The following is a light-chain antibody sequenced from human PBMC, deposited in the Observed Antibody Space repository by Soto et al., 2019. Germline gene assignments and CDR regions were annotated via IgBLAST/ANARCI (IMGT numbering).Light chain of an antibody. J-gene: IGKJ1*01. Sequence: IVVTLSPSTLSVSPGERASLFCRASQSVRSNLAWYQQKPDQAPRLLIYGASNRATGIPARFSGSGSGTDFTLTISSLQSEDFAVYYCQQYNQWPPRTFGQGTKVDIK. CDR3: QQYNQWPPRT. CDR1: QSVRSN. V-gene: IGKV3-15*01. CDR2: GAS.